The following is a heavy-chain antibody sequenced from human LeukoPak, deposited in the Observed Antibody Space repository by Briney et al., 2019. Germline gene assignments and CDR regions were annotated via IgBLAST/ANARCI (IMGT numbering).Heavy chain of an antibody. V-gene: IGHV1-2*04. CDR2: INPNSGGT. CDR3: ARALGGPTYYYDSSGYWGGHGPFDY. D-gene: IGHD3-22*01. CDR1: GYTFTGYY. J-gene: IGHJ4*02. Sequence: ASVKVSCKASGYTFTGYYMHWVRQAPGQGLEWMGWINPNSGGTNYAQKFQGWVTMTRDTSISTAYMELSRLRSDDTAVYYCARALGGPTYYYDSSGYWGGHGPFDYWGQGTLVTVSS.